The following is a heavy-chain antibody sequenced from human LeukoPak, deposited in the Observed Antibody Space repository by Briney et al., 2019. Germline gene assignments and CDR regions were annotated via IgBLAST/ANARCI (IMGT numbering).Heavy chain of an antibody. D-gene: IGHD3-3*01. CDR1: GFTFSSYT. J-gene: IGHJ6*03. CDR3: SRDGSGGRTGVFPVFNI. CDR2: ISITSDYI. Sequence: GGSLRLSCAASGFTFSSYTMNWVRQAPGKGLEWVSSISITSDYIYYADSVKGRFTISRDNAKNSLYLQMSSLRAEDTAVYYCSRDGSGGRTGVFPVFNIGGKG. V-gene: IGHV3-21*01.